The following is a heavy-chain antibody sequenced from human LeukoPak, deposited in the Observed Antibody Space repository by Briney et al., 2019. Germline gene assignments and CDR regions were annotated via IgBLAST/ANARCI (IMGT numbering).Heavy chain of an antibody. CDR1: GGSIIGYY. CDR2: IYYSGST. CDR3: AREYSSSSGRRAFDI. D-gene: IGHD6-6*01. Sequence: SETLSLTCTVSGGSIIGYYWSWIRQPPGKGLEWIGYIYYSGSTMYNLSLKSRLTISIDTSENQFSLRLSSVTATDTAVYYCAREYSSSSGRRAFDIWGQGTMVTVSS. J-gene: IGHJ3*02. V-gene: IGHV4-59*08.